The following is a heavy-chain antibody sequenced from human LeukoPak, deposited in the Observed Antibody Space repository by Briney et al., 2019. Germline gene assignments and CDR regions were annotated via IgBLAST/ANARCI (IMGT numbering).Heavy chain of an antibody. CDR1: GYTFTNFG. CDR3: ARDNRDGSWSWFDP. V-gene: IGHV1-18*01. Sequence: ASVKVSCKPSGYTFTNFGISWVRQAPGLGPEWMGWISGYTGNTNYAQKFQGRVTMSTDTSTSTAFMELRSLTSDDTAVYYCARDNRDGSWSWFDPWGQGTLVTVSS. J-gene: IGHJ5*02. D-gene: IGHD6-13*01. CDR2: ISGYTGNT.